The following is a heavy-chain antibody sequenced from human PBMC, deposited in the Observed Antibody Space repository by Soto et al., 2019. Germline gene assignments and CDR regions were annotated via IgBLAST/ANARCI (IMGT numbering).Heavy chain of an antibody. J-gene: IGHJ4*02. CDR3: ARVGYSYGSRGLDS. Sequence: ASVKVSCKAFGYTFTSYGINWVRQAPGQGLKWMGWISGYDGNTNYAQKFQGRVTMTTDTSTSTGYMELRSLRSDDTALYYCARVGYSYGSRGLDSWGQGTLVTVSS. V-gene: IGHV1-18*04. CDR2: ISGYDGNT. D-gene: IGHD5-18*01. CDR1: GYTFTSYG.